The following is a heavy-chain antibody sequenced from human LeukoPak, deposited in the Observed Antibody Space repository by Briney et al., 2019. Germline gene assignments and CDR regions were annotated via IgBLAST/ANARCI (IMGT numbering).Heavy chain of an antibody. CDR3: ARDRGPSGYDHFDY. J-gene: IGHJ4*02. Sequence: GGSLRLSCAASGFTFSSYGMHWVRQAPGKGLEWVAFIRYDGSNKYYADSVKGRFTISRDNSKNTLYLQMNSLRAEDTAVYYCARDRGPSGYDHFDYWGQGTLVTVSS. V-gene: IGHV3-30*02. D-gene: IGHD5-12*01. CDR2: IRYDGSNK. CDR1: GFTFSSYG.